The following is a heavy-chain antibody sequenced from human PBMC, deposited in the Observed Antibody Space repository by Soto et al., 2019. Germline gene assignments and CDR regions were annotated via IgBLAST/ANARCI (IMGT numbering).Heavy chain of an antibody. CDR3: ARAPWMGRGYDSSGYDFDY. CDR2: ISSSSSYI. Sequence: EVQLVESGGGLIKPGGSLRLSCAASGFTFSSYSMNWVRQAPGKGLEWVSSISSSSSYIYYADSVKGRFTISRDNAKNSLYLQMNSLRAEDTAVYYCARAPWMGRGYDSSGYDFDYWGQGTLVTVSS. V-gene: IGHV3-21*01. CDR1: GFTFSSYS. J-gene: IGHJ4*02. D-gene: IGHD3-22*01.